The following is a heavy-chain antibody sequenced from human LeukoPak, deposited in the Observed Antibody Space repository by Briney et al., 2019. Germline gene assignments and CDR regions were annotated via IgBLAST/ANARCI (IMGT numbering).Heavy chain of an antibody. CDR2: ISNSGSTM. J-gene: IGHJ4*02. V-gene: IGHV3-48*01. D-gene: IGHD3-10*01. CDR1: GFTFNSYS. CDR3: ARSGYGSGSYYGY. Sequence: GGSLRLSCAVSGFTFNSYSMNWVRQAPGKGLEWVSYISNSGSTMYYADSVKGRFTISRDNSKNTLYLQMNSLRAEDTAVYYCARSGYGSGSYYGYWGQGTLVTVSS.